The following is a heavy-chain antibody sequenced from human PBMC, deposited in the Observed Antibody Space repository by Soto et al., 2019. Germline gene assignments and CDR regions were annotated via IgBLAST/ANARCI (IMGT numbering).Heavy chain of an antibody. V-gene: IGHV4-31*03. CDR1: GGSISSGGYY. J-gene: IGHJ5*02. D-gene: IGHD3-10*01. CDR2: IYYSGST. CDR3: ARVRVSVVTMVRGVIINRRNNWFDP. Sequence: SETLSLTCTVSGGSISSGGYYWRWIRQHPGKGLEWIGYIYYSGSTYYNPSLKSRVTISVDTSKNQFSLKLSSVTAADTAVYYCARVRVSVVTMVRGVIINRRNNWFDPWGQGTLVTVSS.